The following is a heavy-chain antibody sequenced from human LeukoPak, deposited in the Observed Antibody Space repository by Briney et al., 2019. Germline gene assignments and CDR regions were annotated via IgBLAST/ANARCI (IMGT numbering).Heavy chain of an antibody. CDR3: ARGPLEYYDFWSGYLDGWFDP. J-gene: IGHJ5*02. Sequence: PGGSLRLSCAASGFTFSSYGMHWVRQAPGKGLEWVAVIWYDGSNKYYADSVKGRFTTSRDNSKNTLYLQMNSLRAEDTAVYYCARGPLEYYDFWSGYLDGWFDPWGQGTLVTVSS. CDR1: GFTFSSYG. D-gene: IGHD3-3*01. CDR2: IWYDGSNK. V-gene: IGHV3-33*01.